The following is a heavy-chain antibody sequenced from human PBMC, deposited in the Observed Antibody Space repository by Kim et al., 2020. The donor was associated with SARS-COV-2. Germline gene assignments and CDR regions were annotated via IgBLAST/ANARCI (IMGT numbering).Heavy chain of an antibody. CDR3: AKEQDSSGWYREIYPAGPLYYYGMDV. CDR1: GFTFSSYG. Sequence: GGSLRLSCAASGFTFSSYGMHWVRQAPGKGLEWVAVISYDGSNKYYADSVKGRFTISRDNSKNTLYLQMNSLRAEDTAVYYCAKEQDSSGWYREIYPAGPLYYYGMDVWGQGTTVTVSS. J-gene: IGHJ6*02. CDR2: ISYDGSNK. V-gene: IGHV3-30*18. D-gene: IGHD6-19*01.